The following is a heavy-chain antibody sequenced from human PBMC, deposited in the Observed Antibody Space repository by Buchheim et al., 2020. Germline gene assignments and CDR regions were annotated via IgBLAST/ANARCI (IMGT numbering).Heavy chain of an antibody. CDR1: GFTFSDYY. V-gene: IGHV3-11*05. D-gene: IGHD4-23*01. CDR2: ISSSSRYI. J-gene: IGHJ5*02. Sequence: QVQLVESGGGLVKPGGSLRLSCAASGFTFSDYYMTWIRQAPGKGLEWVSYISSSSRYINYADAVKGRFTISRDNAKKSLYMQMNSLRAEDTAVYYCARENNGGNWFDPWGQGTL. CDR3: ARENNGGNWFDP.